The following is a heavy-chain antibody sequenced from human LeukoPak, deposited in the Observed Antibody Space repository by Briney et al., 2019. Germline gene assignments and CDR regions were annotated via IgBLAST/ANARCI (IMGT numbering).Heavy chain of an antibody. CDR1: GFTFSSYA. Sequence: GGSLRLSCAASGFTFSSYAMHWVRQAPGKGLEWVAVISYDGSNKYYADSVKGRFTISRDNSKNTLYLQMSSLRAGDTALYYCAKELYGNRSGYWGQGTRVTVSS. CDR3: AKELYGNRSGY. V-gene: IGHV3-30*04. D-gene: IGHD2-8*01. CDR2: ISYDGSNK. J-gene: IGHJ4*02.